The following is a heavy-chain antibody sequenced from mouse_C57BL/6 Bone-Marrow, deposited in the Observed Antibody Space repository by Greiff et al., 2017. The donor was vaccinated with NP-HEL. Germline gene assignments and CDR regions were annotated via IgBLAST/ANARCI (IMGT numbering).Heavy chain of an antibody. CDR3: ARLGWAWFAY. CDR1: GFTFSSYA. V-gene: IGHV5-4*01. D-gene: IGHD4-1*01. CDR2: ISDGGSYT. J-gene: IGHJ3*01. Sequence: EVQVVESGGGLVKPGGSLKLSCAASGFTFSSYAMSWVRQTPEKRLEWVATISDGGSYTYYPDNVKGRFTISRDNAKNNLYLQMSHLKSEDTAMYYCARLGWAWFAYWGQGTLVTVSA.